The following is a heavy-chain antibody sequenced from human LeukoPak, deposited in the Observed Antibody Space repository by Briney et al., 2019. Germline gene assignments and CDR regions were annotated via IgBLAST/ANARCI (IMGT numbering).Heavy chain of an antibody. D-gene: IGHD1-26*01. CDR1: GFTFSSYG. CDR3: ANMEWELPSDY. CDR2: ISYDGSNK. V-gene: IGHV3-30*18. Sequence: GGSLRLSCAASGFTFSSYGMHWVRQAPGKGLEWVAVISYDGSNKYYADSVKGRFTISRDNSKNTLYLQMNSLRAEDTAVYYCANMEWELPSDYWGQGTLVTVSS. J-gene: IGHJ4*02.